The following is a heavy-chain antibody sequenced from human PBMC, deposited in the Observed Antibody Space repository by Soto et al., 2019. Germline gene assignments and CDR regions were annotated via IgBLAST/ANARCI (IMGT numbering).Heavy chain of an antibody. CDR3: ARYGDIAPSSWFDP. CDR2: IYYSGST. J-gene: IGHJ5*02. Sequence: SETLSLTCTVSGGSISSSSYYWGWIRQPPGKGLEWIGSIYYSGSTYYNPSLKSRVTISVDTSKNQFSLKLSSVTAADTAVYYCARYGDIAPSSWFDPWGQGTLVTVSS. CDR1: GGSISSSSYY. D-gene: IGHD2-15*01. V-gene: IGHV4-39*01.